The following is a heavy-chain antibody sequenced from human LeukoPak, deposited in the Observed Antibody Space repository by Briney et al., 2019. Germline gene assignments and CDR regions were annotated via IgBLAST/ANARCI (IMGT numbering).Heavy chain of an antibody. Sequence: GGSLRLSCAASGFTVSNNYMTWVRRAPGKGLEWVSVIYSGGRTYYANTVKGRFTTSSDNSKNTLYLQINILRDEETAVYCFRRVFADAVVYCGQGTLVTVSS. CDR2: IYSGGRT. CDR3: RRVFADAVVY. V-gene: IGHV3-66*01. D-gene: IGHD2-21*01. CDR1: GFTVSNNY. J-gene: IGHJ4*02.